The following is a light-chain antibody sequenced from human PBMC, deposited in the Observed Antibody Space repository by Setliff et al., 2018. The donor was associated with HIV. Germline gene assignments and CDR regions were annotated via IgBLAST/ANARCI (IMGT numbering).Light chain of an antibody. J-gene: IGLJ1*01. CDR2: DVS. CDR1: SSDVGGYNY. Sequence: QSALAQPASVSGSPGQSITISCTGTSSDVGGYNYVSWYQQHPGKAPKLMIYDVSKWPSGVSNRFSGSKSGNTASLTISGLQTEDEADYYCSSYTSSSTYVFGPGTKSPS. V-gene: IGLV2-14*01. CDR3: SSYTSSSTYV.